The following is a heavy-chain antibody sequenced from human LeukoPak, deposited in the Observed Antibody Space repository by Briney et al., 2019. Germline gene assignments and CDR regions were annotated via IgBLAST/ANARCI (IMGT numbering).Heavy chain of an antibody. CDR2: ISSSSSYI. CDR3: ARDFDWLLDY. J-gene: IGHJ4*02. Sequence: PGGSLRLSCAASGFTFSDYYMSWIRQAPGKGLEWVSSISSSSSYIYYADSVKGRFTISRDNAKNSLYLQMNSLRAEDTAVYYCARDFDWLLDYWGQGTLVTVSS. V-gene: IGHV3-11*06. CDR1: GFTFSDYY. D-gene: IGHD3-9*01.